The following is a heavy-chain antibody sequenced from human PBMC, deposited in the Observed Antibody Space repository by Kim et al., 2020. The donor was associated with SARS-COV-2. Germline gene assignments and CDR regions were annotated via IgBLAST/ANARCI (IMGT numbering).Heavy chain of an antibody. J-gene: IGHJ4*02. CDR3: ATDGGTRILPAAYFDY. D-gene: IGHD2-15*01. CDR2: ISYDGSNK. Sequence: GGSLRLSCAASGLAFSRYGMHWVRQAPGKGLEWVAVISYDGSNKYYADSVKGRFTISRDNSENTLYLQMNSLRAEDTAVYYCATDGGTRILPAAYFDYWGQGTLVTVSS. V-gene: IGHV3-30*03. CDR1: GLAFSRYG.